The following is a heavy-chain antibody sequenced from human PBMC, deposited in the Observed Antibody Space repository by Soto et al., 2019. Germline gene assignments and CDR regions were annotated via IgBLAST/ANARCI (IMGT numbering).Heavy chain of an antibody. CDR1: GGTINSRSYY. J-gene: IGHJ4*02. Sequence: PSDTLYITCTVSGGTINSRSYYWGWIRQSPGKGLEWIGSIYYSGSTYYNPSLKGRVAMSVDTSKNQFSLKLRSVSAADTAVYYCARQRTSVVTQAYFDDWGQGSLVTVSS. CDR3: ARQRTSVVTQAYFDD. D-gene: IGHD2-21*02. CDR2: IYYSGST. V-gene: IGHV4-39*01.